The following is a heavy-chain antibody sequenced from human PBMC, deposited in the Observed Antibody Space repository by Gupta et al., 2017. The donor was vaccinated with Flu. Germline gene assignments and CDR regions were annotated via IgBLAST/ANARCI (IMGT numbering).Heavy chain of an antibody. CDR1: GYTFTNYD. Sequence: QVQLVQSGAEVKKPGASVKVSCKTSGYTFTNYDINWVRQATGQGLEWVGWTNPRIGNTGYAKNFQGRVTMTWNTSTSTAYMELSSLRSEDTAVYFCTRANRGMDVWGQGTTVTVSS. CDR2: TNPRIGNT. J-gene: IGHJ6*02. D-gene: IGHD3-10*01. CDR3: TRANRGMDV. V-gene: IGHV1-8*01.